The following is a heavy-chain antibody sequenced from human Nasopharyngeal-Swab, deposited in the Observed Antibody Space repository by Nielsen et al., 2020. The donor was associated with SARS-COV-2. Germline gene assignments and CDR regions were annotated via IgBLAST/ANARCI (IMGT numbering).Heavy chain of an antibody. J-gene: IGHJ6*03. Sequence: ASVNVSCKASGYTFTSYYMHWVRQAPGQGLEWMGIINPSGGSTSYAQKFQGRVTMTRDTSTSTVYMELSSLRSEDTAVCYCARGASWAIAAVSYYYYYYMDVWGKGTTVTVSS. V-gene: IGHV1-46*01. D-gene: IGHD6-13*01. CDR1: GYTFTSYY. CDR3: ARGASWAIAAVSYYYYYYMDV. CDR2: INPSGGST.